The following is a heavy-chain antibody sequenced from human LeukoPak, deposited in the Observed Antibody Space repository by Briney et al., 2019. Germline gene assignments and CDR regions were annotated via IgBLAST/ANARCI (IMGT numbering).Heavy chain of an antibody. V-gene: IGHV3-30*04. J-gene: IGHJ3*02. Sequence: GGSLRLSCAASGFTFSSYAMHWVRQAPGKGLEWVAVISYDGSNKYYADSVKGRFTIPRDNSKNTLYLQMNSLRAEDTAVYYCARGDWGIVVVVAASAAFDIWGQGTMVTVSS. CDR3: ARGDWGIVVVVAASAAFDI. D-gene: IGHD2-15*01. CDR2: ISYDGSNK. CDR1: GFTFSSYA.